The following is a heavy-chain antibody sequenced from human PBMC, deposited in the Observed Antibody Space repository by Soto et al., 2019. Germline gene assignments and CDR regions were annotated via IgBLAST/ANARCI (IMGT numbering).Heavy chain of an antibody. Sequence: QVQLHESGPGLVKPSGTLSLTCAVSGDSIRSDKWWSWVRQPPGKGLEWIGEIHHSGNSNYNPSLKIPVIISVDKSENQFSLNLSSVTDADTAVYYCARGERQQQRDYWGQGTLVTVSS. CDR1: GDSIRSDKW. CDR3: ARGERQQQRDY. J-gene: IGHJ4*02. D-gene: IGHD6-25*01. CDR2: IHHSGNS. V-gene: IGHV4-4*02.